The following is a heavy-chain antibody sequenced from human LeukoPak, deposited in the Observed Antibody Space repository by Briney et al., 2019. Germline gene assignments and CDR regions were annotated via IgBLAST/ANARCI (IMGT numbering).Heavy chain of an antibody. J-gene: IGHJ4*02. D-gene: IGHD3-10*01. CDR3: ARVLVERGWFGEFLYYFDY. Sequence: EASETLSLTCTVSGGSISSSGYYWGWIRQPPGKGLEWVGSVYYTGSTFYNPSLKSRVTTSVDTSKNHFSLNLGSVTAADTAVYYCARVLVERGWFGEFLYYFDYWGQGTLVTVSS. V-gene: IGHV4-39*02. CDR1: GGSISSSGYY. CDR2: VYYTGST.